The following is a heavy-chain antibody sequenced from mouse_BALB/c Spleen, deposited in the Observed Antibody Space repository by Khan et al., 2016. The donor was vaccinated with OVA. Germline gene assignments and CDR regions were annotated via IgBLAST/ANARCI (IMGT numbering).Heavy chain of an antibody. Sequence: QVQLKEPGPGLVAPSQSLSITCTVSGFSLSNYGLNWVRQPPGKGLEWLGVIWGDGSTNYHSVLKSRLSISKDNSKNQVFLKMHSLQADDTATYTCVILSTAPRNYYPMAYWGQATSVAVSS. D-gene: IGHD1-2*01. CDR3: VILSTAPRNYYPMAY. J-gene: IGHJ4*01. V-gene: IGHV2-3*01. CDR1: GFSLSNYG. CDR2: IWGDGST.